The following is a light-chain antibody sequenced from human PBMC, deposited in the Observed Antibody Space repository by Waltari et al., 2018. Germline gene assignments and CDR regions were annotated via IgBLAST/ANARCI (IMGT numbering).Light chain of an antibody. CDR1: QSISSY. Sequence: DIQMTQSPSSLSASVGDRVTITCRASQSISSYLNWYQQKPGKAPKLLIYAASSLQSGVPSRFSGSGSGTDFTLTISSLQPEDFATYYCQQSYRDVGFRFGQGTKL. J-gene: IGKJ2*03. V-gene: IGKV1-39*01. CDR2: AAS. CDR3: QQSYRDVGFR.